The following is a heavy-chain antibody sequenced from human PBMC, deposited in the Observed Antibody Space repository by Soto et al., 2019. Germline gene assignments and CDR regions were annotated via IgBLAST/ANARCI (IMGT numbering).Heavy chain of an antibody. CDR1: GYTFTSHG. J-gene: IGHJ4*02. CDR2: ISTYNGNT. V-gene: IGHV1-18*01. Sequence: VSCKASGYTFTSHGISWVRQAPGQGLERMGWISTYNGNTNYAQKVQGRVTMTTDTSTSTAYMELWSLRSDDTAVYYCARGRYCSGGSCYPYYFDYWGQGTLVTVSS. CDR3: ARGRYCSGGSCYPYYFDY. D-gene: IGHD2-15*01.